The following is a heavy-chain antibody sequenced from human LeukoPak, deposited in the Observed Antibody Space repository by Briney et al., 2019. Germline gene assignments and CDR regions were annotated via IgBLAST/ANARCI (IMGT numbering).Heavy chain of an antibody. CDR3: ARLGCSSTSCYFDY. V-gene: IGHV1-69*04. D-gene: IGHD2-2*01. CDR2: IIPIPGIA. Sequence: GSSVKVSCKASGGTFSSYAISWVRQAPGQGLEWMGRIIPIPGIANYAQKFQGRVTITADKSTSTAYMELSSLRSEDTAVYYCARLGCSSTSCYFDYWGQGTLVTVSS. CDR1: GGTFSSYA. J-gene: IGHJ4*02.